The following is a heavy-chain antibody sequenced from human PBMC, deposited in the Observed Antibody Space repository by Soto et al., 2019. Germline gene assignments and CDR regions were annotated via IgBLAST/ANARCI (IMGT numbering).Heavy chain of an antibody. Sequence: QPGGSLRLSCAGSGFTFRWFGMNWVRQAPGKGLEWVARISNDGSNEYYVDSVKGRFTISRDNSKNTLYLQMDSLRAEDTAVYYCAKGEVRGIIPSYFDYWSLGTLVTVSS. CDR1: GFTFRWFG. J-gene: IGHJ4*02. CDR3: AKGEVRGIIPSYFDY. V-gene: IGHV3-30*18. D-gene: IGHD3-10*01. CDR2: ISNDGSNE.